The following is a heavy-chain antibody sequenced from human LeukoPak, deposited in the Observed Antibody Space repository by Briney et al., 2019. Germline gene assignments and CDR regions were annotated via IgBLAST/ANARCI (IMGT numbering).Heavy chain of an antibody. CDR3: ARVRGVVPAATRFDP. D-gene: IGHD2-2*01. J-gene: IGHJ5*02. V-gene: IGHV4-39*07. CDR1: GGSISGISYY. Sequence: KTSDTLSLTCTVSGGSISGISYYWGWIRQPPGKGREWIGSIYYSGSTYYNPSLKSRVTISVDTSKNQFSLKLSSVTVADTAVYYCARVRGVVPAATRFDPWGQGTLVTVSS. CDR2: IYYSGST.